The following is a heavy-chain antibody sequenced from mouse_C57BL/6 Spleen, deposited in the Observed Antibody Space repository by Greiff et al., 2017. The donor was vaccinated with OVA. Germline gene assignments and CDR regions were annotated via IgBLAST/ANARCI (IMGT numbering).Heavy chain of an antibody. CDR2: ISRGSSTI. J-gene: IGHJ3*01. V-gene: IGHV5-17*01. D-gene: IGHD1-1*01. CDR1: GFTFSDYG. Sequence: EVQVVESGGGLVKPGGSLKLSCAASGFTFSDYGMHWVRQAPEQGLEWVAYISRGSSTIYYADTVKGRFTISRDNAKNTLFLQMTSLRSEDTAMYYCAKAYYYGPFAYWGQGTLVTVSA. CDR3: AKAYYYGPFAY.